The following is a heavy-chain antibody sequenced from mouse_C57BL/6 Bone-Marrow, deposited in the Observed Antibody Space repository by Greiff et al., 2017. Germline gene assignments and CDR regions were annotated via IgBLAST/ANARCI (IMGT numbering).Heavy chain of an antibody. V-gene: IGHV1-72*01. Sequence: QVQLQQPGAELVKPGASVKLSCKASGYTFTSYWMPWVKQRPGRGLEWIGSIDPNSGGTKYNEKFKSKATLTVDKSSSTAYMHLSSLTSEDSAVYYGASLYDYDRYGDVWGTGTTVTVSS. CDR1: GYTFTSYW. CDR2: IDPNSGGT. CDR3: ASLYDYDRYGDV. J-gene: IGHJ1*03. D-gene: IGHD2-4*01.